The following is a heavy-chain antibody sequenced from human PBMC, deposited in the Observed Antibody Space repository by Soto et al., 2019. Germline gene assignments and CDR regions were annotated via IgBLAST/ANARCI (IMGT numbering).Heavy chain of an antibody. Sequence: PGESLKISCKGSGYRFTSYWIGWVRQMPGKGLEWMGIIYPGDSDTRYSPSFQGQVTISADKSISTAYLQWSSLKASDTAMYYCARPGYCSGGSRGWFDPWGQGTLVTVSS. V-gene: IGHV5-51*01. D-gene: IGHD2-15*01. CDR2: IYPGDSDT. CDR1: GYRFTSYW. CDR3: ARPGYCSGGSRGWFDP. J-gene: IGHJ5*02.